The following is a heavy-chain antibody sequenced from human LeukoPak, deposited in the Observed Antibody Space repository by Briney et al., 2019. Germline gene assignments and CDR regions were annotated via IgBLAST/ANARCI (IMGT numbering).Heavy chain of an antibody. CDR2: IYYSGST. Sequence: PSETLSLTCTVSDGSISSYYWSWIRQPPGKGLEWTGYIYYSGSTNYNPFLKSRVTISVDTSKNQFSLKLSSVTAADTAVYYCARMIAVAGTSGGVYYSMDVWGQGTTVTVSS. J-gene: IGHJ6*02. D-gene: IGHD6-19*01. CDR3: ARMIAVAGTSGGVYYSMDV. CDR1: DGSISSYY. V-gene: IGHV4-59*01.